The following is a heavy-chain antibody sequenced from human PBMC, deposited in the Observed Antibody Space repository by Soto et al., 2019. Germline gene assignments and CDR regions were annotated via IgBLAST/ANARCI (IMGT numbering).Heavy chain of an antibody. V-gene: IGHV4-39*01. CDR1: GGSISSRSYY. CDR2: IYYSGST. CDR3: ARHGTTWPRFGY. J-gene: IGHJ4*02. D-gene: IGHD1-7*01. Sequence: SLTCTFSGGSISSRSYYWGWIRQPPGKGLEWIGSIYYSGSTYYNPSLKRRVTISVDTSKNHFSLKLSSVTAANTAVYYCARHGTTWPRFGYWGQGTLVTVSS.